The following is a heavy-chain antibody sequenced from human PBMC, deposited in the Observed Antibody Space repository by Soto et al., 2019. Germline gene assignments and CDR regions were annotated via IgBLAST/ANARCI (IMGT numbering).Heavy chain of an antibody. CDR1: GFTFDDHA. D-gene: IGHD5-12*01. Sequence: VQLVESGGGLVRPGGSLRLSCAASGFTFDDHAMHWVRQDPGKGLEWISAITWNSVALDYADSVKGRFTISRDNANNSLYLQMGRLIPEDTALYYFAKERLRDCDVWGQATLVTVSS. V-gene: IGHV3-9*01. CDR3: AKERLRDCDV. CDR2: ITWNSVAL. J-gene: IGHJ4*02.